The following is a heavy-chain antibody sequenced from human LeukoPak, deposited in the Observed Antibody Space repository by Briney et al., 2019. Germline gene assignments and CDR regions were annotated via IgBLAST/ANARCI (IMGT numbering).Heavy chain of an antibody. V-gene: IGHV1-2*06. D-gene: IGHD3-10*01. J-gene: IGHJ4*02. Sequence: GASVKVSCKASGYTFTGYYMHWVRQAPGQGLEWMGRINPNSGGTNYAQKFQGRVTMTRDTSISTAYMELRWLRSDDTAVYYCATGVTMVRGVIFWGQGTLVTVSS. CDR2: INPNSGGT. CDR1: GYTFTGYY. CDR3: ATGVTMVRGVIF.